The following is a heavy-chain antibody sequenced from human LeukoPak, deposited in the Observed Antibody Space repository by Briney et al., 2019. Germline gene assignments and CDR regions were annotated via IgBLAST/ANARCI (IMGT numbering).Heavy chain of an antibody. CDR1: GFTFSSYG. V-gene: IGHV3-23*01. CDR3: VRDGYRD. D-gene: IGHD6-25*01. Sequence: GGTLRLSCAASGFTFSSYGMSWVRQAPGKGLEWVSAISGSGGSTYYADSVKGRFTISRDNSKSTLYIQMNSLRADDTAVYYCVRDGYRDWGQGTLVTVSS. J-gene: IGHJ4*02. CDR2: ISGSGGST.